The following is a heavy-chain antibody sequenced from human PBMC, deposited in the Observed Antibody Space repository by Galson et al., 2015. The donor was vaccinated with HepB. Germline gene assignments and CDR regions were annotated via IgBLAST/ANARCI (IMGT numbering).Heavy chain of an antibody. CDR3: AKDDVGVVYYGDYFDY. J-gene: IGHJ4*02. CDR1: GFTFSSYG. Sequence: SLRLSCAASGFTFSSYGMHWVRQAPGKGLEWVAVISYDGSNKYYADSVKGRFTISRDNSKNTLYLQMNSLRAEDTAVYYCAKDDVGVVYYGDYFDYWGQGTLVTVSS. V-gene: IGHV3-30*18. D-gene: IGHD3-3*01. CDR2: ISYDGSNK.